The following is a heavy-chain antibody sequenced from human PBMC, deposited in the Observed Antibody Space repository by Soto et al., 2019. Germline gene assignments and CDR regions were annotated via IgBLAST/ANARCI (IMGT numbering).Heavy chain of an antibody. Sequence: QVQLQESGPGLVKPSQTLSLTCTVSGGSISGGPYYWTWIRQHPGSGLEWIGYIYYTGSTYYNPSLKSRVIMSVDTSNNQLSLKLSSVTAADTAVYFCARVSGIVVVPTAKVPHYYYMDVWGKGTTVTVSS. CDR3: ARVSGIVVVPTAKVPHYYYMDV. CDR2: IYYTGST. V-gene: IGHV4-31*03. J-gene: IGHJ6*03. CDR1: GGSISGGPYY. D-gene: IGHD2-2*01.